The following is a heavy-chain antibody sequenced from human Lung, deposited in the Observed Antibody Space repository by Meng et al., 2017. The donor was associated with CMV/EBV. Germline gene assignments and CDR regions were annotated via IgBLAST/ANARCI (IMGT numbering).Heavy chain of an antibody. D-gene: IGHD3-16*01. CDR1: GFTFSSYW. J-gene: IGHJ4*02. V-gene: IGHV3-74*01. CDR2: INSDGSST. Sequence: SCAASGFTFSSYWMHWVRQAPGKGLVWVSRINSDGSSTSYADSVKGRFTISRDNAKNTLYLQMNSLRAEDTAVYYCATLGQLVWGTYDYWGQGTLVTVSS. CDR3: ATLGQLVWGTYDY.